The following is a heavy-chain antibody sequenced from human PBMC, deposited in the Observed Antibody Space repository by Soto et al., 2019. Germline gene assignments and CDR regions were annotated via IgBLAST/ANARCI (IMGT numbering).Heavy chain of an antibody. Sequence: EVQLVESGGGLVKPGGSLRLSCAASGFSFRTTWMAWVRQAPGKGLEWVGRIKSKSAGETTDYADPVKGRFTISRDDSKDTLCVHMSSPETGDTAVYYCATGSPFSGGVFADWVQGTLVTVSS. CDR2: IKSKSAGETT. CDR3: ATGSPFSGGVFAD. J-gene: IGHJ4*02. D-gene: IGHD2-15*01. CDR1: GFSFRTTW. V-gene: IGHV3-15*05.